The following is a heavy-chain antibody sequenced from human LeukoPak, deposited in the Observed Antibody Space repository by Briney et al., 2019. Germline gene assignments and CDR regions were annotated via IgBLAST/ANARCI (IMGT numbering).Heavy chain of an antibody. D-gene: IGHD5-24*01. CDR3: ARGRWLRNWFDP. V-gene: IGHV4-39*07. J-gene: IGHJ5*02. CDR1: GDSISTSNSY. CDR2: IYYSGNT. Sequence: SETLSLTCTVSGDSISTSNSYWGWIRQPPGKGLEWIGSIYYSGNTYYNASLKSRVTISLDTSKNQFSLKLSSVTAADTAVYYCARGRWLRNWFDPWGQGTLVTVSS.